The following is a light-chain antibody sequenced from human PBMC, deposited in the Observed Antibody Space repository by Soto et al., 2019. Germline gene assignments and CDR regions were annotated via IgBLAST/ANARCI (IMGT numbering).Light chain of an antibody. V-gene: IGLV2-8*01. CDR3: SSYAGSNNV. CDR1: SSDVGGYNY. J-gene: IGLJ1*01. Sequence: QSALTQPPSASGSPGQSVTISCTGTSSDVGGYNYVSWYQQHPGKAPKLIIYEVSKRPSGVPDRFSGSKSGNTASLTVSGLQAEDEADYYCSSYAGSNNVFGTGTKRTVL. CDR2: EVS.